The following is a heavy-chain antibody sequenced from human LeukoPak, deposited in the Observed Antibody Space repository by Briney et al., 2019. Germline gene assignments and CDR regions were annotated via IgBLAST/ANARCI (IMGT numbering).Heavy chain of an antibody. D-gene: IGHD5-24*01. Sequence: SETLSLTCAVYDGSFSGYYWSWIRQPPGKGLEWIGEINHSGSTNYNPSLKSRVTISVDTSKNQFSLKLSSVTAADTAVYYCARVGRGGMATPTFDSWGQGTLVTVSS. V-gene: IGHV4-34*01. CDR1: DGSFSGYY. CDR3: ARVGRGGMATPTFDS. CDR2: INHSGST. J-gene: IGHJ4*02.